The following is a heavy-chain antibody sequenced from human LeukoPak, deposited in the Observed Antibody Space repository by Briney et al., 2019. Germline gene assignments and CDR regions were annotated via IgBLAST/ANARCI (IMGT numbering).Heavy chain of an antibody. CDR3: ARDQGGWFDP. V-gene: IGHV4-59*01. Sequence: PSETLSLTCTVSGGSISSYYWSWIRQPPGKGLEWIGYIYYSGSTNYNPSLKSRVTISVDTSKNQFSLKLSSVTAADTAVYYCARDQGGWFDPWGQGTLVTVS. CDR1: GGSISSYY. CDR2: IYYSGST. D-gene: IGHD3-16*01. J-gene: IGHJ5*02.